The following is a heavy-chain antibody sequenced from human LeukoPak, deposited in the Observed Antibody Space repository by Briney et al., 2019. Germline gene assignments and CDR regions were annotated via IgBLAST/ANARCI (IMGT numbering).Heavy chain of an antibody. CDR3: ARRVVPAARGDGMDV. Sequence: GASVKVSCKASGYTFTSYDINWVRQATGQGLEWMGWMNPNSGNTGYAQKFQGRVTMTRNTSISTAYMELSSLRSEDTAVYYCARRVVPAARGDGMDVWGQGTTVTVSS. D-gene: IGHD2-2*01. CDR1: GYTFTSYD. CDR2: MNPNSGNT. V-gene: IGHV1-8*01. J-gene: IGHJ6*02.